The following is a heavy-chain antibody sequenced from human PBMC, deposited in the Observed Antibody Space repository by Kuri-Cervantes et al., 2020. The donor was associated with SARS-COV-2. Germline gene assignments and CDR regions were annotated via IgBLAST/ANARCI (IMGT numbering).Heavy chain of an antibody. CDR3: AKDQGDDYYDSSGYYGWGVVDY. V-gene: IGHV3-20*04. Sequence: GGSLRLSCAASGFTFDDYGMSWVRQAPGRGLEWVSGINWNGGSTGYADSVKGRFTISRDNAKNTLYLQMNSLRAEDTAVYYCAKDQGDDYYDSSGYYGWGVVDYWGQGTLVTVSS. D-gene: IGHD3-22*01. CDR1: GFTFDDYG. CDR2: INWNGGST. J-gene: IGHJ4*02.